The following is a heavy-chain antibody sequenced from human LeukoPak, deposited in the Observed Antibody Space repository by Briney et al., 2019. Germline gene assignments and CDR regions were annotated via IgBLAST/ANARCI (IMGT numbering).Heavy chain of an antibody. CDR2: IRSKANSYAT. V-gene: IGHV3-73*01. D-gene: IGHD6-19*01. CDR1: GFTFSGSA. Sequence: GGSLRLSCAASGFTFSGSAMHGVRQASGKGLEWVGRIRSKANSYATAYAASVKGRFTISRDDSKNTAYLQMNSLKTEDTAVYYCTRLFSSGWYLGPDYWGQGTLVTVSS. J-gene: IGHJ4*02. CDR3: TRLFSSGWYLGPDY.